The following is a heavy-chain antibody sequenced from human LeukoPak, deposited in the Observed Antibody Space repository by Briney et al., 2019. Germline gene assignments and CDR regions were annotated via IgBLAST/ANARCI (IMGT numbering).Heavy chain of an antibody. CDR3: AREYYDTSGYYYGGY. Sequence: QPGGSLRLSCAASGFNLSNYRMNWVRQAPGKGLEWVSHIDSSSTTIYHADSVKGRFTISRDNAKNSLYLQMNSLRAEDTAVYYCAREYYDTSGYYYGGYWGQGTLVTVSS. CDR1: GFNLSNYR. J-gene: IGHJ4*02. D-gene: IGHD3-22*01. V-gene: IGHV3-48*04. CDR2: IDSSSTTI.